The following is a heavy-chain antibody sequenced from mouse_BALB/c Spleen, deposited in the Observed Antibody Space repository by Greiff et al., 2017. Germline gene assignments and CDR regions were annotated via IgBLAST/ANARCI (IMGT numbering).Heavy chain of an antibody. CDR1: GYTFTDYA. CDR2: ISTYYGDA. V-gene: IGHV1S137*01. CDR3: AREALGDYYAMDY. D-gene: IGHD3-3*01. J-gene: IGHJ4*01. Sequence: VKLQQSGAELVRPGVSVKISCKGSGYTFTDYAMHWVKQSHAKSLEWIGVISTYYGDASYNQKFKGKATMTVDKSSSTAYMELARLTSEDSAIYYCAREALGDYYAMDYWGQGTSVTVSS.